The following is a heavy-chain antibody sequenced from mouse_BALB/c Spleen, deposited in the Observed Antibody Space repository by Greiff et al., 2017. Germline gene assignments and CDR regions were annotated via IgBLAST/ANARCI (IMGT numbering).Heavy chain of an antibody. V-gene: IGHV1-15*01. Sequence: QVQLQQSGAELVRPGASVTLSCKASGYTFTDYEMHWVKQTPVHGLEWIGAIDPETGGTAYNQKFKGKATLTADKSSSTAYMELRSLTSEDSAVYYCTRSDGYDVGTHGLYYAMDYWGQGTSVTVSS. CDR1: GYTFTDYE. D-gene: IGHD2-2*01. CDR3: TRSDGYDVGTHGLYYAMDY. J-gene: IGHJ4*01. CDR2: IDPETGGT.